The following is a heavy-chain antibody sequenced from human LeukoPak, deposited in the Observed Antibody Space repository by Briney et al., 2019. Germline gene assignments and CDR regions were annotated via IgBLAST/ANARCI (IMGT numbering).Heavy chain of an antibody. CDR3: ARPTKGDSYGYYYYYIDV. CDR2: IYYSGST. Sequence: PSETLSLTCTVSGGSISSSSYYWGWIRQPPGKGLEWIGSIYYSGSTYYNPSLKSRVTISVDTSKNQFSLKLSSVTAADTAVYYCARPTKGDSYGYYYYYIDVWGKGTTVTVSS. J-gene: IGHJ6*03. V-gene: IGHV4-39*01. D-gene: IGHD5-18*01. CDR1: GGSISSSSYY.